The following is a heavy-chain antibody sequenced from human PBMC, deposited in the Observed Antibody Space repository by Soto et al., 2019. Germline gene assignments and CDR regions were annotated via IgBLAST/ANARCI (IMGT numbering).Heavy chain of an antibody. CDR1: GFTFDDYA. D-gene: IGHD4-17*01. J-gene: IGHJ4*02. V-gene: IGHV3-9*01. CDR2: ISWNSGSI. Sequence: EVQLVESGGGLVQPGRSLRLSCAASGFTFDDYAMHWVRQAPGKGLEWVSGISWNSGSIGYADSVKGRFTISRDNAKSSLYLQMNSLRAEDTALYSCAKGFYGDYVDYFDYWGQGTLVTVSS. CDR3: AKGFYGDYVDYFDY.